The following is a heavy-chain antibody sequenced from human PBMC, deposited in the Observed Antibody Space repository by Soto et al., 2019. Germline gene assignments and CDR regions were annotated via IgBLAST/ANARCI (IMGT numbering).Heavy chain of an antibody. CDR1: GFTFSTYT. Sequence: DVQLVESGGGLVQPGGSLRLSCAASGFTFSTYTMNWVRQAPGKGLEWVSYISSGSSTIHYADSVRGRFTISRDNAKNSLYLQMNSQREADTAVDYCARGHSSGYNWFVPWGQGTLVTVSS. V-gene: IGHV3-48*02. J-gene: IGHJ5*02. CDR2: ISSGSSTI. D-gene: IGHD6-19*01. CDR3: ARGHSSGYNWFVP.